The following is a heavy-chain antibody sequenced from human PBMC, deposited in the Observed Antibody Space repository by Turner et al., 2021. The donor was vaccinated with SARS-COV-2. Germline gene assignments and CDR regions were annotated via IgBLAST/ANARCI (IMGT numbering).Heavy chain of an antibody. CDR1: GFTFSTYS. D-gene: IGHD3-22*01. Sequence: VQLVESGGGLVKPGGSLSLSCAASGFTFSTYSMNWVRQAPGKGLEWVAVISYDGSNKDYADSVKGRFTISRDNSKNTLYLQMNSLRAEDTAVYYCAKGPWYYYDSSGLPYYFDYWGQGTLVTVSS. CDR3: AKGPWYYYDSSGLPYYFDY. J-gene: IGHJ4*02. V-gene: IGHV3-30*18. CDR2: ISYDGSNK.